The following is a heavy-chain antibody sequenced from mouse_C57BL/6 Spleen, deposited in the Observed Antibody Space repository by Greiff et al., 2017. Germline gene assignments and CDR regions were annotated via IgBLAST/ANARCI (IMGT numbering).Heavy chain of an antibody. CDR2: ISSGGDYI. Sequence: EVMLVESGEGLVKPGGSLKLSCAASGFTFSSYAMSWVRQTPEKRLEWVAYISSGGDYIYYADTVKGRFTISRDNARNTLYLQMSSLKSEDTAMYYCTRSPYYGSSDFDDWGQGTTLTVSS. V-gene: IGHV5-9-1*02. J-gene: IGHJ2*01. CDR1: GFTFSSYA. D-gene: IGHD1-1*01. CDR3: TRSPYYGSSDFDD.